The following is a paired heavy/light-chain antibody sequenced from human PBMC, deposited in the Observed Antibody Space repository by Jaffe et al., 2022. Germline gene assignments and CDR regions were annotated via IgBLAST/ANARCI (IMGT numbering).Heavy chain of an antibody. Sequence: QVTLRESGPALVKPTQTLTLTCTFSGFSLSTSGMCVSWVRQPPGKALEWLALIDWDDDKYYSTSLKTRLTISKDTSKNQVVLTMTNMDPVDTATYYCARMYYYDSSGYYYGAFDIWGQGTMVTVSS. CDR2: IDWDDDK. V-gene: IGHV2-70*20. CDR3: ARMYYYDSSGYYYGAFDI. J-gene: IGHJ3*02. CDR1: GFSLSTSGMC. D-gene: IGHD3-22*01.
Light chain of an antibody. CDR2: DAS. CDR3: QQYDNLPSYT. V-gene: IGKV1-33*01. CDR1: QDISNY. Sequence: DIQMTQSPSSLSASVGDRVTITCQASQDISNYLNWYQQKPGKAPKLLIYDASNLETGVPSRFSGSGSGTDFTFTISSLQPEDIATYYCQQYDNLPSYTFGQGTKLEIK. J-gene: IGKJ2*01.